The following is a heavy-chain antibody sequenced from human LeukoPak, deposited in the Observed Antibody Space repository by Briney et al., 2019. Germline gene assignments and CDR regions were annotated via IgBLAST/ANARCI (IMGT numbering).Heavy chain of an antibody. Sequence: ASVKVSCKASGYTFTSYGISWVRQAPGQGLECMGWISAYNGNTNYAQKLQGRVTMTTDTSTSTAYMELRSLRSDDTAVYYCARDRPLTWARDRTQTTDYWGQGTLVTVSS. CDR3: ARDRPLTWARDRTQTTDY. D-gene: IGHD1-1*01. CDR1: GYTFTSYG. CDR2: ISAYNGNT. J-gene: IGHJ4*02. V-gene: IGHV1-18*01.